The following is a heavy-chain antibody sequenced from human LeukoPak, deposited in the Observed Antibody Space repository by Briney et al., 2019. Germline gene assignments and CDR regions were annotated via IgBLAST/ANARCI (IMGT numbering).Heavy chain of an antibody. J-gene: IGHJ4*02. CDR3: ARVPYDYVWGSYRLGPLWY. Sequence: GASVKVSCKASGGTLSSYAISWARQAPGQGLEWMGRIIPIFGTANYAQKFQGRVTITTDESTSTAYMELSSLRSEDTAVYYCARVPYDYVWGSYRLGPLWYWGQGTLVTVSS. CDR1: GGTLSSYA. CDR2: IIPIFGTA. V-gene: IGHV1-69*05. D-gene: IGHD3-16*02.